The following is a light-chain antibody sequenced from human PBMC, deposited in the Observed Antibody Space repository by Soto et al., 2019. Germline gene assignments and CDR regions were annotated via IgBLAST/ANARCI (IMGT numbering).Light chain of an antibody. Sequence: EVVLTQSPATLSVSPGDRATLSCRASQSVSRNLAWYQQKPGQAPRLLIYGASTRATGVPARFSGSGSATDFTLTISSLEPEDLAVYYCQQRSNWLTFGGGTKVEIK. CDR2: GAS. J-gene: IGKJ4*01. CDR3: QQRSNWLT. CDR1: QSVSRN. V-gene: IGKV3-11*01.